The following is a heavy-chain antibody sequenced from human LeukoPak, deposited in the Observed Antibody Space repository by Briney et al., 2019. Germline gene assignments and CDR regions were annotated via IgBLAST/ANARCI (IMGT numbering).Heavy chain of an antibody. Sequence: PGGSLRLSCAASGFTFSNYEMNGVRQAPGKGLEWVSYIGTSGSTIHYADSVKGRFTISRDNAKNSLYLQMNSLRAEDTAVYYCAYLIAAAGVDYWGQGTLVTVSS. J-gene: IGHJ4*02. CDR3: AYLIAAAGVDY. D-gene: IGHD6-13*01. V-gene: IGHV3-48*03. CDR1: GFTFSNYE. CDR2: IGTSGSTI.